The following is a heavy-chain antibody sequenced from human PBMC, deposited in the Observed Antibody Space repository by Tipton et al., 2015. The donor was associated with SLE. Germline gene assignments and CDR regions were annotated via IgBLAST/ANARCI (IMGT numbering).Heavy chain of an antibody. CDR2: IYTSGST. D-gene: IGHD6-6*01. Sequence: TLSLTCTVSGGSISSHYWSWIRQPAGKGLEWIGYIYTSGSTNYNPSLKSRVTISVDTSKNQFPLNLISVTVADTAVYYCARDRGAAPDYWGQGTLVTVSS. CDR3: ARDRGAAPDY. CDR1: GGSISSHY. J-gene: IGHJ4*02. V-gene: IGHV4-59*11.